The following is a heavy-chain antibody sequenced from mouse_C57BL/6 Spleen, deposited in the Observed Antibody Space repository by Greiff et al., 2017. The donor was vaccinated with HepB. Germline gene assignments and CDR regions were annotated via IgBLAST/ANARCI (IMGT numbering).Heavy chain of an antibody. J-gene: IGHJ4*01. V-gene: IGHV1-15*01. CDR3: TKGYGSSYDAMDY. CDR1: GYTFTDYE. D-gene: IGHD1-1*01. Sequence: VKLLESGAELVRPGASVTLSCKASGYTFTDYEMHWVKQTPVHGLEWIGAIDPETGGTAYNQKFKGKAILTADKSSSTAYMELRSLTSEDSAVYYCTKGYGSSYDAMDYWGQGTSVTVSS. CDR2: IDPETGGT.